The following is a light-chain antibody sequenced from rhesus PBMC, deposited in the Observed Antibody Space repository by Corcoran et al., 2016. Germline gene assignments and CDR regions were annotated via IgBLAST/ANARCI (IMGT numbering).Light chain of an antibody. Sequence: DIQMTQSPSSLSASVGDRVTITCRASQGINNYLSWYQQKPGKAPKPLIYYASHLETGVPSRFRGSVSGTDYTLTISSLQPEDIATYFCQQYNNIPLTFGGGTKVEIK. CDR2: YAS. J-gene: IGKJ4*01. CDR1: QGINNY. V-gene: IGKV1-66*01. CDR3: QQYNNIPLT.